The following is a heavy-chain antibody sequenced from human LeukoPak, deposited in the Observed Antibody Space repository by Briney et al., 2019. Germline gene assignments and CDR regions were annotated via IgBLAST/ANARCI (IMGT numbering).Heavy chain of an antibody. D-gene: IGHD6-13*01. CDR2: IYSGGST. J-gene: IGHJ6*03. CDR1: GFTVSSNY. CDR3: ARVGRQLAHYYYYYMDV. Sequence: GGSLRLSCAASGFTVSSNYMSWVRQAPGKGLEWVSVIYSGGSTYYADSVKGRFTISRDNSKNTLYLQMNSLRAEDTAVYNCARVGRQLAHYYYYYMDVWGKGTTVTVSS. V-gene: IGHV3-53*01.